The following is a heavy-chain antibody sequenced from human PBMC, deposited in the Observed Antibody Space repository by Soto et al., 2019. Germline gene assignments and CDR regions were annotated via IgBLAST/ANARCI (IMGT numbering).Heavy chain of an antibody. V-gene: IGHV4-59*01. CDR3: TRVGGYYGDYPKFDY. CDR1: GDSMRSFY. CDR2: IYYSGST. Sequence: ASETLSLTCTVYGDSMRSFYWSWIRQPPGKGLEWIGNIYYSGSTNYNPSRKSRVTMSVDMSRNQVSLKLSSVTAADTAVYYCTRVGGYYGDYPKFDYWRQGALVTVSS. J-gene: IGHJ4*02. D-gene: IGHD4-17*01.